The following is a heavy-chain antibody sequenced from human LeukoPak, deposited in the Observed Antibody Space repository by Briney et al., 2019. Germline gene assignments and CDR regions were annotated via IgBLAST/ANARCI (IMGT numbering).Heavy chain of an antibody. D-gene: IGHD5-24*01. J-gene: IGHJ4*02. CDR1: GFTVSSYY. CDR2: IYVGGST. CDR3: ARGDGYNYWEY. V-gene: IGHV3-53*01. Sequence: GGSLRLSCAASGFTVSSYYMSWVRQAPGKGLEWVSVIYVGGSTSYADSVRGRFTISRDISKNTLYFQMNSLRAEDTAVYYCARGDGYNYWEYWGQGTPVTVSS.